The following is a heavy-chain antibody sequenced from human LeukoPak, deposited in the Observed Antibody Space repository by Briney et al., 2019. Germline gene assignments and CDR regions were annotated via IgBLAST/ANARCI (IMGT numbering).Heavy chain of an antibody. CDR1: GGSFSGYF. V-gene: IGHV4-34*01. CDR3: ARGLTTVTTFNWFDP. Sequence: SETQSLTCAVYGGSFSGYFWSWIRQPPGKGLEWIGEINHSGSTNYNPSLKSRVTISVDTSKNQFSLKLSSVTAADTAVYSCARGLTTVTTFNWFDPWGQGTLVAVSS. D-gene: IGHD4-17*01. J-gene: IGHJ5*02. CDR2: INHSGST.